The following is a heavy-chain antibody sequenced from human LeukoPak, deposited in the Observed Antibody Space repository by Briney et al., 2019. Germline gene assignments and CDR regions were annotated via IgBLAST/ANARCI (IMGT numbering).Heavy chain of an antibody. CDR3: ARADYGGKRYYYFDY. V-gene: IGHV4-59*01. CDR1: GGSFSGYY. D-gene: IGHD4-23*01. CDR2: IYYSGST. J-gene: IGHJ4*02. Sequence: SETLSLTCAVYGGSFSGYYWSWIRQPPGKGLEWIGSIYYSGSTNYNPSLKSRVTKSVDTSKNQFSLKLSSVTAADTAVYYCARADYGGKRYYYFDYWGQGTLVTVSS.